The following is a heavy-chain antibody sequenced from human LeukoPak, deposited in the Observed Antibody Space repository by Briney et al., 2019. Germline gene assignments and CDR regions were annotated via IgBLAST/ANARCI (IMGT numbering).Heavy chain of an antibody. CDR3: ARRVAVAGTVWFDP. D-gene: IGHD6-19*01. V-gene: IGHV4-59*01. Sequence: PSETLSLTRTVSGGSISTDYWSWIRQPPGKGLEWIGYVFFSGNTNYNPSLKSRVTISVDTSKNQFSLKLSSVTAADTAMYYCARRVAVAGTVWFDPWGQGTLVTVSS. J-gene: IGHJ5*02. CDR1: GGSISTDY. CDR2: VFFSGNT.